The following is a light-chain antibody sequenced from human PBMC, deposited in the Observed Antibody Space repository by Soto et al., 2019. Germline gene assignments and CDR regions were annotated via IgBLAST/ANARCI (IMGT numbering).Light chain of an antibody. CDR1: SSDVGGYKS. V-gene: IGLV2-14*01. CDR2: EVI. J-gene: IGLJ2*01. Sequence: QSALTQPASVSGSPGQSITISCTGTSSDVGGYKSVSWYQQHPGKAPKLLIYEVINRPSGVSTRFSGSKSGNTASLTISGLQADDEGDYYCSSYTSTTTVVFGGGTKVTVL. CDR3: SSYTSTTTVV.